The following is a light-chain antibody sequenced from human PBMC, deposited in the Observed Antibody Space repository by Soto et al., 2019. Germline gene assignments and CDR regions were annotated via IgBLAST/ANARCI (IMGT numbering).Light chain of an antibody. CDR1: QSIGNH. V-gene: IGKV1-39*01. CDR3: QQGYTSAIT. CDR2: AAS. J-gene: IGKJ5*01. Sequence: DIQMTQSPSSLSASVGDRVTITCRASQSIGNHLNWYQQKPGKAPKFLIYAASNLQSGVPSRFSGSESGTDFTLTVNSLQPEDFATYYCQQGYTSAITFGQGTRLEIK.